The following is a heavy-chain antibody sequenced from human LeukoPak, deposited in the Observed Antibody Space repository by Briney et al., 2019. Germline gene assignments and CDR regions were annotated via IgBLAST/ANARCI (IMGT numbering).Heavy chain of an antibody. J-gene: IGHJ5*02. Sequence: ASVKVSCKASGYTFTSYYMHWVRQASGQGLEWMGIINPSGGSTSYAQKFQGRVTMTRDMSTSTVYMELSSLRSEDTAVYYCARNYYEGPNWFDPWGQGTLVTVSS. CDR1: GYTFTSYY. D-gene: IGHD3-22*01. CDR2: INPSGGST. CDR3: ARNYYEGPNWFDP. V-gene: IGHV1-46*01.